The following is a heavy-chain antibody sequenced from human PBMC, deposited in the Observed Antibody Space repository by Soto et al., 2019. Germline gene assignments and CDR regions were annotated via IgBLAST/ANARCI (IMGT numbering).Heavy chain of an antibody. J-gene: IGHJ3*02. Sequence: GGSLRLSCAASGFTVSSNYMSWVRQAPGKGLEWVSVIYSGGSTYYADSVKGRFTISRDNSKNTLYLQMNSLRAEDTVVYYCARDGYGSGSYYNPAIDIWGQGTMVTVSS. CDR2: IYSGGST. CDR3: ARDGYGSGSYYNPAIDI. D-gene: IGHD3-10*01. V-gene: IGHV3-66*01. CDR1: GFTVSSNY.